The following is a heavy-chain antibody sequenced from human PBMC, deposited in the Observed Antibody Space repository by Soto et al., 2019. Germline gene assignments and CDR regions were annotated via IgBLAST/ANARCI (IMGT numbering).Heavy chain of an antibody. CDR1: GYTFTSYG. Sequence: QVQLVQSGAEVKKPGASVKVSCKASGYTFTSYGISRVRQAPGQGLEWMGWISAYNGNTNYAQKLQGRVTMTTDTSTSTAYMELRSLRSDDTAVYYCARPNYYDSSGGKYYFDYWGQGTLVTVSS. CDR3: ARPNYYDSSGGKYYFDY. J-gene: IGHJ4*02. D-gene: IGHD3-22*01. CDR2: ISAYNGNT. V-gene: IGHV1-18*01.